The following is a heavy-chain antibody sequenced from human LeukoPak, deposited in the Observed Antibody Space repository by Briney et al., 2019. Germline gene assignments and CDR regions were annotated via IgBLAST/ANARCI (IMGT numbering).Heavy chain of an antibody. CDR2: IYTSGST. V-gene: IGHV4-4*09. D-gene: IGHD6-6*01. J-gene: IGHJ2*01. CDR1: GVSVSSFY. Sequence: SETLSLTCTVSGVSVSSFYWSWIRQPPGKGLEWIGYIYTSGSTNYNPSLKSRVTISVDTSKNQFSLKLTSVTAADTAVYYCASAGADRHSHFDPWGRGTLVTVSS. CDR3: ASAGADRHSHFDP.